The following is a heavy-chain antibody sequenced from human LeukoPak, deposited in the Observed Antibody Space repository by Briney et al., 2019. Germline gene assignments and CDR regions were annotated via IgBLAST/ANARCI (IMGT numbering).Heavy chain of an antibody. V-gene: IGHV4-38-2*02. Sequence: PSETLSLTCTVSGYSISSGYYWGWIRQPPGKGLEWIGSIYYSGSTYYNPSLKSRVTISVDTSKNQFSLKLSSVTAADTAVYYCARVDLSRGYSGSYYAFDIWGQGTMVTVSS. D-gene: IGHD1-26*01. CDR1: GYSISSGYY. CDR2: IYYSGST. J-gene: IGHJ3*02. CDR3: ARVDLSRGYSGSYYAFDI.